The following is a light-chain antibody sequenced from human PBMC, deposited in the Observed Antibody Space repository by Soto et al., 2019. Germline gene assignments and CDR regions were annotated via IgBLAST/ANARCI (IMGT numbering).Light chain of an antibody. CDR2: GAS. V-gene: IGKV1-9*01. J-gene: IGKJ3*01. CDR3: QQLFIYPPT. CDR1: QAIINY. Sequence: IQLTQSPSSLSASVGDRVTITCRASQAIINYLAWYQQKPGKAPQLLIYGASTLQSGVPSRFSGSGSGTHFTLTVSSLQPEDFATYYCQQLFIYPPTFGPGTKVHI.